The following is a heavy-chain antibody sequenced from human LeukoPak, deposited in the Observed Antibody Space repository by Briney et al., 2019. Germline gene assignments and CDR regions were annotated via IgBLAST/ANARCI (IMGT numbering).Heavy chain of an antibody. D-gene: IGHD3-3*01. CDR3: ARDFIADDGWSGPSGWCDP. CDR1: GYTFTSYG. V-gene: IGHV1-18*01. CDR2: ISAYNGNT. Sequence: ASVKVSCKASGYTFTSYGISWVRQAPGQGLEWMGWISAYNGNTNYAQKLQGRVTMTTDTSTSTAYMELRSLRSDDTAVYYCARDFIADDGWSGPSGWCDPWGHGTLVTVSS. J-gene: IGHJ5*02.